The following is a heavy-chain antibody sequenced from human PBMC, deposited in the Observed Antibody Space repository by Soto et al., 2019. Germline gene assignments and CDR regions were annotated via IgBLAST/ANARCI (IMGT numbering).Heavy chain of an antibody. V-gene: IGHV4-38-2*01. J-gene: IGHJ5*02. CDR1: GYSISSGYY. CDR2: IYHSGST. D-gene: IGHD2-15*01. Sequence: PSETLSLTCAVSGYSISSGYYWGWIRQPPGKGLEWIGSIYHSGSTYYNPSLKSRVTISVDTSKNQFSLKLSSVTAADTAVYYCATAPRDIVVVVAAPGSGWFDPWGQGTLVTVSS. CDR3: ATAPRDIVVVVAAPGSGWFDP.